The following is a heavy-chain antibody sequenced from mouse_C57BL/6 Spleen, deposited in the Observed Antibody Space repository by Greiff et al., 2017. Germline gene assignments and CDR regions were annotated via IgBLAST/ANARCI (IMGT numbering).Heavy chain of an antibody. D-gene: IGHD2-3*01. V-gene: IGHV1-64*01. CDR3: ARSDGYYDY. Sequence: QVQLQQSEAELVKPGASVKLSCKASGYTFTSYWMHWVKQRPGQGLEWIGMIHPNSGSTNYNEKFKSKATLTVDKSSSTAYMQLSSLTSEDSAVYYCARSDGYYDYWGQGTTLTVSS. CDR1: GYTFTSYW. J-gene: IGHJ2*01. CDR2: IHPNSGST.